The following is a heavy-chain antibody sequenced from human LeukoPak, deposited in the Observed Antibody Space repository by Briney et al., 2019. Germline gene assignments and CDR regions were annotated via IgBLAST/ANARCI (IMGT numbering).Heavy chain of an antibody. CDR1: GYTFTSYA. V-gene: IGHV1-46*01. CDR3: ARTMYPGSGSYIY. Sequence: GASVKVSCKASGYTFTSYAMHWVRQAPGQGLEWMGIINPSGGSTTYAQKFQGRVTLTRDTSTSTVYMEMSSLRSEDTAMYYCARTMYPGSGSYIYWGQGTLVTVSS. CDR2: INPSGGST. D-gene: IGHD3-10*01. J-gene: IGHJ4*02.